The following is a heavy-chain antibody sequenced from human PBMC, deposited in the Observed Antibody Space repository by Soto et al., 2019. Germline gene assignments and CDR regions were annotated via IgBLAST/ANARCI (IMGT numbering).Heavy chain of an antibody. CDR1: GGSISSGGYY. J-gene: IGHJ6*03. Sequence: SETLSLTCTVSGGSISSGGYYWSWIRQHPGKGLEWIGYIYYSGSTYYNPSLKSRVTISVDTSKNQFSLKLSSVTAADTAVYYCARAGVDTAMVVHSQKFYYYYYMDVWGKGTTVTVSS. CDR2: IYYSGST. CDR3: ARAGVDTAMVVHSQKFYYYYYMDV. D-gene: IGHD5-18*01. V-gene: IGHV4-31*03.